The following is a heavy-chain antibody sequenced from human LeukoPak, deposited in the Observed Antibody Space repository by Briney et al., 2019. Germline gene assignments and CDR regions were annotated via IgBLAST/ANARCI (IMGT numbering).Heavy chain of an antibody. CDR3: VRDGSYYDSSGYYYLY. Sequence: SVKVSCKASGGTFSSYAISWVRQAPGQGLEWMGGITPMFGTANYAQKFQGRVTITADDSTSTAYMELSSLRSEDTAVYYCVRDGSYYDSSGYYYLYWGQGTLVTVSS. CDR2: ITPMFGTA. CDR1: GGTFSSYA. D-gene: IGHD3-22*01. V-gene: IGHV1-69*13. J-gene: IGHJ4*02.